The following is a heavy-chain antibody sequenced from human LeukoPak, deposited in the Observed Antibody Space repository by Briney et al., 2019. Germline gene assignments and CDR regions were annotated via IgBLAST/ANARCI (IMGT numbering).Heavy chain of an antibody. CDR1: GYTFTGCY. D-gene: IGHD2-15*01. CDR2: INPNSGGT. Sequence: ASVKVSCKASGYTFTGCYMHWVRQAPGQGLEGMGWINPNSGGTNYAQKFQGRVTMTRDTSISTAYMELSRLRSDDTAVYYCAVKYCSGGSCYSGFDYWGQGTLVTVSS. V-gene: IGHV1-2*02. CDR3: AVKYCSGGSCYSGFDY. J-gene: IGHJ4*02.